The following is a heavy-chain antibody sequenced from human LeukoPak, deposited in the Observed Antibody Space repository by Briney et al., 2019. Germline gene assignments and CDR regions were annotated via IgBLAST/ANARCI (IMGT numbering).Heavy chain of an antibody. V-gene: IGHV3-74*01. D-gene: IGHD5-18*01. CDR2: INSDGSST. CDR3: AKDGDVDTAMVDYYYYGMDV. J-gene: IGHJ6*02. Sequence: GGSLRPSCAASGFTLSSYWMHWVRQAPGKGLVWVSRINSDGSSTTYADSVKGRFTISRDNSKNTLYLQMNSLRAEDTAVYYCAKDGDVDTAMVDYYYYGMDVWGQGTTVTVSS. CDR1: GFTLSSYW.